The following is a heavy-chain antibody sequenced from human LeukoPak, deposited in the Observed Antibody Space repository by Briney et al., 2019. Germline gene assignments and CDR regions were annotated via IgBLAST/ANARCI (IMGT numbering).Heavy chain of an antibody. CDR2: ISGSGGST. Sequence: GGSLRLSCAAPGFTFSSYAMSWVRQAPGKGLEWASAISGSGGSTYYADSVKGRFTISRDNSKNTLYLQMNSLRAEDTAVYYCAKGQIAAAGSYYFDYWGQGTLVTVSS. D-gene: IGHD6-13*01. CDR1: GFTFSSYA. CDR3: AKGQIAAAGSYYFDY. J-gene: IGHJ4*02. V-gene: IGHV3-23*01.